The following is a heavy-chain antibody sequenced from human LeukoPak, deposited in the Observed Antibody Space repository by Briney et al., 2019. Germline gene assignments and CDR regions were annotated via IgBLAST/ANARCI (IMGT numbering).Heavy chain of an antibody. CDR2: IIPIFGTA. Sequence: GASVKVSCKASGGTFISYAISWVRQAPGQGLEWMGGIIPIFGTANYAQKFQGRVTITADESTSTAYMELSSLRSEDTAVYYCASGESGSDYYDSSGYYSTGFDPWGQGTLVTVSS. D-gene: IGHD3-22*01. CDR3: ASGESGSDYYDSSGYYSTGFDP. V-gene: IGHV1-69*13. J-gene: IGHJ5*02. CDR1: GGTFISYA.